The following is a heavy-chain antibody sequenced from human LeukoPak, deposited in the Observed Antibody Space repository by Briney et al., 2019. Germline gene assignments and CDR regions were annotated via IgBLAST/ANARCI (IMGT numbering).Heavy chain of an antibody. CDR2: ISSSSSYI. J-gene: IGHJ4*02. V-gene: IGHV3-21*01. CDR1: GFTFSSYS. D-gene: IGHD4-17*01. CDR3: ASADTHYGDYVGGQGGVFDY. Sequence: GGSLRLSCAASGFTFSSYSMNWVRQAPGKGLEWVSSISSSSSYIYYADSVKGRFTISRDNAKNSLYLQMNSLRAEDTAVYYCASADTHYGDYVGGQGGVFDYWGQGTLVTVSS.